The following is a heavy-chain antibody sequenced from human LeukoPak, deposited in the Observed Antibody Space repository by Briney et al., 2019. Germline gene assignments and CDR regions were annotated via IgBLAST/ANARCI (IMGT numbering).Heavy chain of an antibody. CDR1: GFRFSDYS. D-gene: IGHD3-10*01. J-gene: IGHJ4*02. CDR2: VGIDSGNT. V-gene: IGHV3-48*01. Sequence: GGSLRLSCAASGFRFSDYSMNWVRQAPGKGLEWISYVGIDSGNTNYADSVKGRFTISGDKAKNSLYLQMNSLRVEDTAVYYCARNGYYYGSGSYLDYWGQGTLVTVSS. CDR3: ARNGYYYGSGSYLDY.